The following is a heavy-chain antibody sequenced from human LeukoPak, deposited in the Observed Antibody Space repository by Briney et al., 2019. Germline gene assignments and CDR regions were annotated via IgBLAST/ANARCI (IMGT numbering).Heavy chain of an antibody. CDR1: GFTFSSYS. J-gene: IGHJ4*02. CDR2: ISSSSSSYI. V-gene: IGHV3-21*01. D-gene: IGHD2/OR15-2a*01. CDR3: ARDFVFDVIRDYYFDY. Sequence: GGSLRLSCAASGFTFSSYSMNWVRQAPGKGLEWVSSISSSSSSYIYYADSVKGRFTISRDNAKNSLYLQMNSLRAEDTAVYYCARDFVFDVIRDYYFDYWGQGTLVTVSS.